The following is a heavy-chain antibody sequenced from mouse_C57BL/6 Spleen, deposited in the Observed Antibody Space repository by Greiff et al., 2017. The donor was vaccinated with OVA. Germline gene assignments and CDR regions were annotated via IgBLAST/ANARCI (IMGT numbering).Heavy chain of an antibody. CDR1: GYAFSSSW. CDR3: ARPRQGDYAMDY. D-gene: IGHD3-2*01. V-gene: IGHV1-82*01. Sequence: QVQLQQSGPELVKPGASVKISCKASGYAFSSSWMNWVKQRPGKGLEWIGRIYPGDGDTNYNGKFKGKATLTADKSTSTAYVQLSSLTSEDSAVDFCARPRQGDYAMDYWGQGTSVTVAS. J-gene: IGHJ4*01. CDR2: IYPGDGDT.